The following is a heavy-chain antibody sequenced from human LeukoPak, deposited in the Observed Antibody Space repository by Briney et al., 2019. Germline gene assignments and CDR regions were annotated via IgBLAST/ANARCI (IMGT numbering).Heavy chain of an antibody. CDR2: ISYDGSNK. CDR3: AKAPTPDESSSGDY. D-gene: IGHD6-25*01. J-gene: IGHJ4*02. CDR1: GFTFSSYA. V-gene: IGHV3-30-3*01. Sequence: GGSLRLSCAASGFTFSSYAMHWVRQAPGKGLEWVAVISYDGSNKYYADSVKGRFTISRDNSKNTLYLQMNSLRAEDTAVYYCAKAPTPDESSSGDYWGQGTLVTVSS.